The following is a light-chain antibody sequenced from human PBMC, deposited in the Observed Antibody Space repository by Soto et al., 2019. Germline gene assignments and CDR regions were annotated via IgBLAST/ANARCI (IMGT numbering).Light chain of an antibody. Sequence: QSALTQPASVSGSPGQSITISCTGISSDVGGYNYVSWYQQHPGKPPKLMLYDVSYRPSGVSIRFSGSKSGNRASLTISGLQAEDEADYYCSSYTNSSTLFGGGTKVAVL. CDR3: SSYTNSSTL. V-gene: IGLV2-14*03. J-gene: IGLJ3*02. CDR1: SSDVGGYNY. CDR2: DVS.